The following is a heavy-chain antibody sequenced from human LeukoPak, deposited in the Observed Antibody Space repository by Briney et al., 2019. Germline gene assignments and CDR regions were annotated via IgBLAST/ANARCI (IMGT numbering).Heavy chain of an antibody. D-gene: IGHD5-18*01. CDR1: GFTFSSYG. V-gene: IGHV3-30*02. CDR2: IRYDGSNK. CDR3: AKSDTAMVPGYY. J-gene: IGHJ4*02. Sequence: GGSLRLSCAASGFTFSSYGMHWVRQAPGKGLEWVAFIRYDGSNKYYADSAKGRFTISRDNSKNTLYLQMNSLRAEDTAVYYCAKSDTAMVPGYYWGQGTLATVSS.